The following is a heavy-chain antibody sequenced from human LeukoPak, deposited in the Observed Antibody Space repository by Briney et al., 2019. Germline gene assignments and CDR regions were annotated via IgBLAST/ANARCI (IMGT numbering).Heavy chain of an antibody. D-gene: IGHD1-26*01. V-gene: IGHV3-23*01. J-gene: IGHJ4*02. CDR1: GFTLSNYD. CDR2: ISGSGGST. CDR3: AKDASSGTYFDY. Sequence: GGSLRLSCAASGFTLSNYDMSWVRQAPGKGLEWVSAISGSGGSTYYADSVKGRFTMSRDNSKNTRYLQMYSLRAEHTAVYYCAKDASSGTYFDYWGLGTLVSVSS.